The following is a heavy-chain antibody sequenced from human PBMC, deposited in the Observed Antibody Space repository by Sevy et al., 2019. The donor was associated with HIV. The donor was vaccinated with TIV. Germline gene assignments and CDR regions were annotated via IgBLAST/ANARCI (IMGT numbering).Heavy chain of an antibody. CDR1: GYTLTELS. CDR3: ATSNVLRFLEWSDYYGMDV. D-gene: IGHD3-3*01. CDR2: FDPEDGET. V-gene: IGHV1-24*01. Sequence: ASVKVSCKVSGYTLTELSMHWVRQAPGKGLEWMGGFDPEDGETIYAQKFQGRVTMTEDTCTDTAYMELSSLRSEDTAVYYSATSNVLRFLEWSDYYGMDVWGQGTTVTVSS. J-gene: IGHJ6*02.